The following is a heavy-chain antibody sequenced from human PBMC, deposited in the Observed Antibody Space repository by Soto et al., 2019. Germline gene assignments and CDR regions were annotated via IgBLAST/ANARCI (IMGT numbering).Heavy chain of an antibody. Sequence: QVQLVQSGAEAKKPGASVKVSCKASGYTFTGYYMHWVRQAPGQGLEWMGWINPNSGGTNYAQKFQGWVTMTRDTSISTAYMELSRLRSDDTAVYYCARAYGSGSYRYYGMDVWGQGTTVTVSS. CDR1: GYTFTGYY. D-gene: IGHD3-10*01. CDR2: INPNSGGT. V-gene: IGHV1-2*04. CDR3: ARAYGSGSYRYYGMDV. J-gene: IGHJ6*02.